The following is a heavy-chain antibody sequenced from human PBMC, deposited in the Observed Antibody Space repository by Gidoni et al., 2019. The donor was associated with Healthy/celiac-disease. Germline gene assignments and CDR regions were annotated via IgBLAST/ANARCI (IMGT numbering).Heavy chain of an antibody. Sequence: EVQLLESGGGLVQPGGSLRLSCAASGFTFRSYAMRWVRQAPGKGLEWVSAIGGSGGSTYYADSVKGRFTISRDNSKNTLYLQMNSLRAEDTAVYYCAKTPPADRWGFGIDIWGQGTMVTVSS. CDR2: IGGSGGST. CDR3: AKTPPADRWGFGIDI. D-gene: IGHD3-10*01. J-gene: IGHJ3*02. CDR1: GFTFRSYA. V-gene: IGHV3-23*01.